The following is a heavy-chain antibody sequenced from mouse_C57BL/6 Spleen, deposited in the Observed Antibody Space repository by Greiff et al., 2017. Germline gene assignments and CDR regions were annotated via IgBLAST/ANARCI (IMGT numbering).Heavy chain of an antibody. CDR1: GYTFTSYW. CDR3: ERRTYYSNPYAMDY. J-gene: IGHJ4*01. Sequence: QVQLQQPGAELVMPGASVKLSCKASGYTFTSYWMHWVKQRPGQGLEWIGEIDPSDSYTNYNQKFKGKSTLTVDNSSSTAYMQLSSLTSEDSAVXYCERRTYYSNPYAMDYWGQGTSVTVSS. CDR2: IDPSDSYT. D-gene: IGHD2-5*01. V-gene: IGHV1-69*01.